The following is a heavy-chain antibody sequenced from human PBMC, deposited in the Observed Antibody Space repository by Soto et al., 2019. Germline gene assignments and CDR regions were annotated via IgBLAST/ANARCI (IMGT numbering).Heavy chain of an antibody. CDR2: ISGSGGST. Sequence: GGSLRLSCAASGFTFSSYAMSWVRQAPGKGLEWVSAISGSGGSTHYADSVKGRFTISGDNSKNTVYLQMNSLRAEDTAVYYCAKGGYFFYYGMDVWGQGTTVTVSS. D-gene: IGHD1-26*01. V-gene: IGHV3-23*01. CDR3: AKGGYFFYYGMDV. CDR1: GFTFSSYA. J-gene: IGHJ6*02.